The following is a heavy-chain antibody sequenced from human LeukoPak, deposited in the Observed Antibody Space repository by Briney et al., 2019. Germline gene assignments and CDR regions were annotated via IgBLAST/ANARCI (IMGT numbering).Heavy chain of an antibody. CDR1: GLSFSDSY. D-gene: IGHD3-22*01. CDR2: ISNSGSYT. CDR3: ARDMIVVRAFDI. Sequence: GGSLRLSCAVSGLSFSDSYMSWIRQAPGKGLEWVSYISNSGSYTAYADSVKGRFTISRDNAKNSLYLQMNSLRAEDTAVYYCARDMIVVRAFDIWGQGTMVTVSS. J-gene: IGHJ3*02. V-gene: IGHV3-11*06.